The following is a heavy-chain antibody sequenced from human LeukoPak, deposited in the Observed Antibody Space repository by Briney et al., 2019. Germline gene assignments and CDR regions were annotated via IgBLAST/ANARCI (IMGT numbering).Heavy chain of an antibody. D-gene: IGHD2-2*01. J-gene: IGHJ4*02. CDR2: ISGSGGST. CDR3: AKPASYCSSTSCSPFDY. CDR1: GFTFSSYG. Sequence: GGSLRLSCAASGFTFSSYGMSWVRQAPGKGLEWVSAISGSGGSTYYADSVKGRFTISRDNSKNTLYLQMNSLRAEDTAVYYCAKPASYCSSTSCSPFDYWGQGTLVTVSS. V-gene: IGHV3-23*01.